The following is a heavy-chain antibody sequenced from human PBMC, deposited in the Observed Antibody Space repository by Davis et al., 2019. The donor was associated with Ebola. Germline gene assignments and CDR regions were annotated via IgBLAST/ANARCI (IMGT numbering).Heavy chain of an antibody. Sequence: GESLKISCVASGFTFSFYAMHWVRQAPGKGLEWVAVLSYDGSNKYYADSVKGRFTISRDNSKNTLYLQMNSLRPEDTAVYYCAGRYYYDSSAYYPFDNWGQGTLVTVSS. CDR2: LSYDGSNK. CDR1: GFTFSFYA. J-gene: IGHJ4*02. CDR3: AGRYYYDSSAYYPFDN. V-gene: IGHV3-30-3*01. D-gene: IGHD3-22*01.